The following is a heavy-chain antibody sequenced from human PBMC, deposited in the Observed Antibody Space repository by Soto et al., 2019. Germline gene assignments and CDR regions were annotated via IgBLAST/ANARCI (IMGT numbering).Heavy chain of an antibody. CDR1: GFTFSSYG. J-gene: IGHJ6*02. CDR3: AKDLGRYGSDYYGMDV. Sequence: GGSLRLSCAASGFTFSSYGMHWVRQAPGKGLEWVAVISYDGSNKYYADSVKGRFTISRDNSKNTLYLQMNSLRAEDTAVYYCAKDLGRYGSDYYGMDVWGQGTTVTVS. D-gene: IGHD3-10*01. CDR2: ISYDGSNK. V-gene: IGHV3-30*18.